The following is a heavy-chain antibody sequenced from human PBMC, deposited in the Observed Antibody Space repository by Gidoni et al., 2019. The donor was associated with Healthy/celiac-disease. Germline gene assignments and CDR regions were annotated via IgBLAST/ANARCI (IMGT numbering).Heavy chain of an antibody. V-gene: IGHV4-34*01. Sequence: QVQLQQWGAGLLKPSETLSPTCAVYGGSFSGYYWIWIRQPPGKGLEWIGEINHSVSTNYNPSLKSRVTISVDTSKNQFSLKLSSVTAADTAVYYCARGRITMVRGVKGFDYWGQGTLVTVSS. D-gene: IGHD3-10*01. CDR1: GGSFSGYY. CDR3: ARGRITMVRGVKGFDY. CDR2: INHSVST. J-gene: IGHJ4*02.